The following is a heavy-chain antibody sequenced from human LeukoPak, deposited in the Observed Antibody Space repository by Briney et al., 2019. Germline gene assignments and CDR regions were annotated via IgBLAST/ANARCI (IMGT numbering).Heavy chain of an antibody. CDR3: ARDPPNSSSHTVDY. J-gene: IGHJ4*02. Sequence: SVKVSCKASGGTFSSYAISWVRQAPGQVLEWMGRIIPILGIANYAQKFQGRVTITADKSTSTAYMELSSLRSEDTAVYYCARDPPNSSSHTVDYWGQGTLVTVSS. D-gene: IGHD6-13*01. CDR1: GGTFSSYA. CDR2: IIPILGIA. V-gene: IGHV1-69*04.